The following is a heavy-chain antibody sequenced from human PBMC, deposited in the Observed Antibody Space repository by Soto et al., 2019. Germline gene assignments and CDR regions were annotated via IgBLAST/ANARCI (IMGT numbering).Heavy chain of an antibody. CDR2: ISSSSSTI. V-gene: IGHV3-48*02. CDR3: ARDMGTRWPLWYFDL. J-gene: IGHJ2*01. Sequence: PGGSLRLSCAASGFTFSSYSMNWVRQAPGKGLEWVSYISSSSSTIYYADSVKGRFTISRDNAKNSLYLQMNSLRDEDTAVYYCARDMGTRWPLWYFDLWGRGTLVTVSS. CDR1: GFTFSSYS. D-gene: IGHD7-27*01.